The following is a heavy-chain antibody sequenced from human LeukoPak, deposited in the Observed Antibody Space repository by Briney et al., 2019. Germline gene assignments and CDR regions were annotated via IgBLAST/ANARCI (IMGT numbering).Heavy chain of an antibody. CDR2: IRSKAYGGAT. Sequence: PGGSLRLSCTASGLTFGDYGMAWVRQAPGKGLGWVGFIRSKAYGGATENAASVKGRFSISRDDSKNIAYLQMNSLKTEDTAMYYCARVLEFPGYYYFYMDVWGNGTTVTVSS. CDR1: GLTFGDYG. V-gene: IGHV3-49*04. CDR3: ARVLEFPGYYYFYMDV. J-gene: IGHJ6*03. D-gene: IGHD1-1*01.